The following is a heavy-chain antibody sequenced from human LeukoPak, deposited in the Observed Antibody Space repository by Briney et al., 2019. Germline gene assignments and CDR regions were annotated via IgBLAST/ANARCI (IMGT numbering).Heavy chain of an antibody. Sequence: SETLSLTCTVSGGSISSYYWSWIRQPPGKGLEWIGYIYYSGSTNYNPSLKSRVTISVDTSKNQFSLKLSSVTAADTAVYYCARQYSSGWYEAFDYWGQGTLVTVSS. CDR3: ARQYSSGWYEAFDY. J-gene: IGHJ4*02. D-gene: IGHD6-19*01. V-gene: IGHV4-59*08. CDR1: GGSISSYY. CDR2: IYYSGST.